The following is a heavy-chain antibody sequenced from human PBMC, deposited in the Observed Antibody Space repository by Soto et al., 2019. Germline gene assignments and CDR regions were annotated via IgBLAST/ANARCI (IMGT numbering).Heavy chain of an antibody. V-gene: IGHV4-39*01. J-gene: IGHJ5*02. CDR2: VYYNENT. CDR1: GGSISSFTYY. CDR3: ARRERYYGSPGWFDP. Sequence: ATLSLTCSVSGGSISSFTYYWGWIRQPPGKGLEWIGTVYYNENTYYNPSLKSRVTITVDTAKNQFSLNLRSVTAADTAMYFCARRERYYGSPGWFDPWGPGTLVTVSS. D-gene: IGHD3-10*01.